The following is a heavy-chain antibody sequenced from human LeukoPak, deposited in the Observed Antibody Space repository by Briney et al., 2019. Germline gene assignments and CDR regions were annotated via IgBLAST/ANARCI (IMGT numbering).Heavy chain of an antibody. V-gene: IGHV1-2*02. CDR1: GYTFTGHY. CDR2: INLNNGGT. Sequence: ASVKVSCKSSGYTFTGHYVHWVRQAPGQGLEWMGWINLNNGGTNFAQNFQDRVTMTRDTSIGAAHMELSRLRFDDTAVYYCAATESLDYYDRSGYHYWGQGTLVTVSS. CDR3: AATESLDYYDRSGYHY. D-gene: IGHD3-22*01. J-gene: IGHJ4*02.